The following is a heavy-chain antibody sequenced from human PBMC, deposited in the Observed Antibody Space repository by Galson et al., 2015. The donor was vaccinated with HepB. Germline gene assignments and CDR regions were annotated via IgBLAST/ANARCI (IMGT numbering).Heavy chain of an antibody. J-gene: IGHJ4*02. D-gene: IGHD5-18*01. CDR2: ITTYNGNT. V-gene: IGHV1-18*04. CDR3: ARERYSFGYSAGFDF. Sequence: SVKVSCKASGYTFTTYGISWVRQAPGPGLEWLGWITTYNGNTNYAQSFQGRVTMTTDKSTSTAYMELRSLRSDDTAVYYCARERYSFGYSAGFDFWGQGTLVTVSS. CDR1: GYTFTTYG.